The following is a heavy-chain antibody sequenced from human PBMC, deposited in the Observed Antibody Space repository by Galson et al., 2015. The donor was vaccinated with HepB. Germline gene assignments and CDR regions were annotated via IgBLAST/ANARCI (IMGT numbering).Heavy chain of an antibody. D-gene: IGHD3-3*01. Sequence: SLRLSCAASGFTFSRYSMNWVRQAPGKGLEWVSSISSGSSYIYYADSVKGRFTISRDNTKNSLYLQMNSLRAGDTAVYYCVGLSYDFWSGGFDYWGQGTLVTVSS. CDR2: ISSGSSYI. V-gene: IGHV3-21*01. J-gene: IGHJ4*02. CDR3: VGLSYDFWSGGFDY. CDR1: GFTFSRYS.